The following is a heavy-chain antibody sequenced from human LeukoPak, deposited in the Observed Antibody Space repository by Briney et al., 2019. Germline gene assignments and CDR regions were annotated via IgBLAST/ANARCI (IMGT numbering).Heavy chain of an antibody. J-gene: IGHJ4*02. V-gene: IGHV1-8*01. D-gene: IGHD3-22*01. CDR2: MNPNSGNT. Sequence: ASVKVSCKASGYTFTSYDINWVRQATGQGLEWMGWMNPNSGNTGYAQKFQGRVTMTTDTSTSTAYMELRSLRSDDTAVYYCARSWYYDSPFDYWGQGTLVTVSS. CDR1: GYTFTSYD. CDR3: ARSWYYDSPFDY.